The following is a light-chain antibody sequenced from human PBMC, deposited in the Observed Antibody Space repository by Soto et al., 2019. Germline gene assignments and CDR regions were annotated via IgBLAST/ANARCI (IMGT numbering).Light chain of an antibody. J-gene: IGKJ4*01. Sequence: EIVMTQAPATLSVSPGERATLSCRARQSVSSNLAWYQQKPGQAPRLLIYGASTRATGIPARLSGGVSATEITLTISSLQSEDFAVYYCQQYNNWPLTFGGGTKVEIK. V-gene: IGKV3D-15*01. CDR2: GAS. CDR1: QSVSSN. CDR3: QQYNNWPLT.